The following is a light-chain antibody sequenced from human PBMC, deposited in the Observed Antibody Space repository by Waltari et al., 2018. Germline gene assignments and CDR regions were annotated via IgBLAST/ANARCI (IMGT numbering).Light chain of an antibody. CDR1: SSDVGGYNY. Sequence: QSALTQPRSVSGSPGQSVTISCPGTSSDVGGYNYVSWFQQHPGKAPKLMIHDVSKRPSGVPDRFSGSKSGNTASLTISGLQADDETDYYCCSYAGRYTWVFGGGNKLTVL. V-gene: IGLV2-11*01. CDR2: DVS. J-gene: IGLJ3*02. CDR3: CSYAGRYTWV.